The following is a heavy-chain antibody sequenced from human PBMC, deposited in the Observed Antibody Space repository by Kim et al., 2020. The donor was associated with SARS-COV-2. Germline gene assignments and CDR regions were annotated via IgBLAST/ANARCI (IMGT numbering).Heavy chain of an antibody. D-gene: IGHD2-8*01. CDR1: GYSFTNHA. V-gene: IGHV7-4-1*02. Sequence: ASVKVSCRGSGYSFTNHAINWVRQAPGQGLEWMGWIDTSTGTPTYAQGFTGRFVFSLDTSVTTAYLQITSLKTEDTALYFCARYHCTNTSCFDPWGQGTL. CDR2: IDTSTGTP. J-gene: IGHJ5*02. CDR3: ARYHCTNTSCFDP.